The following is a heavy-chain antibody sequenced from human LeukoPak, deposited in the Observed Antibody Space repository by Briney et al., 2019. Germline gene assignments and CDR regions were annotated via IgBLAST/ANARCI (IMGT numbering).Heavy chain of an antibody. D-gene: IGHD3-10*01. CDR3: ARDRGSGSWLFDP. J-gene: IGHJ5*02. CDR2: IYSGGST. V-gene: IGHV3-53*01. CDR1: GFTLRSNY. Sequence: GGALRLSCAASGFTLRSNYMSWVREAPGKGLEEVSDIYSGGSTYYSDYVKGRFTISRDNSKNTLYLQMNSLRAEDTAVHYCARDRGSGSWLFDPGGQGKRVTVSS.